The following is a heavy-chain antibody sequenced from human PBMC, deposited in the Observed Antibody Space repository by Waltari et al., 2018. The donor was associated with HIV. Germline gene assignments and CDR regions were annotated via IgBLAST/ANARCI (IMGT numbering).Heavy chain of an antibody. CDR3: ARGCISKFAVLDY. J-gene: IGHJ4*02. CDR1: GFTFSESY. CDR2: IDISGTTN. D-gene: IGHD2-8*01. V-gene: IGHV3-11*01. Sequence: QVQLVESGGGLVKPGGSLRLSCAASGFTFSESYMTWIRQAPGKGLEWFSSIDISGTTNYYADSVKCRFTVSGDNAKNSLYLQLNSLRAEDTAVYDCARGCISKFAVLDYWGQGTLVTVSS.